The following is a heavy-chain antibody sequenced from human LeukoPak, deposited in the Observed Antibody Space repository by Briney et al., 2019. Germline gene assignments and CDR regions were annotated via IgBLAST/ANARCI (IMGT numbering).Heavy chain of an antibody. CDR1: GFTFSSYW. CDR2: IKQDGSEK. CDR3: ARGRGIAASYFDY. V-gene: IGHV3-7*01. D-gene: IGHD6-13*01. Sequence: GGSLRLSCAASGFTFSSYWMSWVRQAPAKGLEWVANIKQDGSEKYYVDSVKGRFTISRDNAKNSLYLQMNSLRAEDTAVYYCARGRGIAASYFDYWGQGTLVTVSS. J-gene: IGHJ4*02.